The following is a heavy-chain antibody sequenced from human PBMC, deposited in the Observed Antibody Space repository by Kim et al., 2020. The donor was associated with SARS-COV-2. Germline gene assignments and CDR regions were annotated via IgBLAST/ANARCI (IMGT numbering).Heavy chain of an antibody. D-gene: IGHD2-15*01. CDR3: ARIGDY. J-gene: IGHJ4*02. CDR2: YPGDSDT. V-gene: IGHV5-51*01. Sequence: YPGDSDTRYSTAFQGQVTISADKSSSTDYLQWSSLKASDTAMYYCARIGDYWGQGTLVTVSS.